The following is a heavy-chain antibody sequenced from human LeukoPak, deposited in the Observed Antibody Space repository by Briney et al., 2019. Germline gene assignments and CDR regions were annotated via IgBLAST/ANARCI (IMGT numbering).Heavy chain of an antibody. CDR2: INQDGSEK. V-gene: IGHV3-7*01. CDR1: GFTFSNYW. Sequence: PGGSLRLSCAASGFTFSNYWMSWVRQAPGKGLEWVANINQDGSEKSYVDSVEGRFTTSRDNAKNTVYLQMNSLRAEDTAVYYCARDSNYGMDVWGQGTTVTVSS. J-gene: IGHJ6*02. CDR3: ARDSNYGMDV.